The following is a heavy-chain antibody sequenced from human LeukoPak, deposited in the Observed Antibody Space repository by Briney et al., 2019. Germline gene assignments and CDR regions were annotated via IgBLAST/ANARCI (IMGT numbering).Heavy chain of an antibody. J-gene: IGHJ3*02. D-gene: IGHD3-22*01. Sequence: SETLSHTCTVSGGSISSGSYYWSWIRQPAGKGLEWIGRFYTSGSTNYSPSLKSRVTISVDTSKNQFSLKLNSVTAADTAVYYCARYDYYDNSARFDIWGQGTMVTVSS. V-gene: IGHV4-61*02. CDR1: GGSISSGSYY. CDR2: FYTSGST. CDR3: ARYDYYDNSARFDI.